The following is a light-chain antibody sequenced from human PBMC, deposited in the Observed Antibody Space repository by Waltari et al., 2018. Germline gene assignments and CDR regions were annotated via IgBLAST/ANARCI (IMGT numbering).Light chain of an antibody. CDR2: AAS. CDR3: KQLNSYPPFT. J-gene: IGKJ3*01. Sequence: DIQLTQSPSFLSASVGDRVTLTCRASQGISSYLAWYQQKPGKAPKLLIYAASTLQSGVPSRFSGSGSGTEFTLTISSLQPEDFATYYCKQLNSYPPFTFGPGTKVDIK. V-gene: IGKV1-9*01. CDR1: QGISSY.